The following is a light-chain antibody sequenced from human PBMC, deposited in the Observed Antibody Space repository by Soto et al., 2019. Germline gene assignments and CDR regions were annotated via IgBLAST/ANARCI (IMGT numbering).Light chain of an antibody. CDR2: ENN. V-gene: IGLV1-51*02. CDR3: GTWDSRLSGWV. Sequence: QSGLTQPPSVSAAPGQKVTISCSGSSSNIGNNYVSWYQQLPGTAPKLLIYENNKRPSGIPDRFSGSKSGTSATLGITGLQTGDEADYYCGTWDSRLSGWVFGGGTKLTVL. J-gene: IGLJ3*02. CDR1: SSNIGNNY.